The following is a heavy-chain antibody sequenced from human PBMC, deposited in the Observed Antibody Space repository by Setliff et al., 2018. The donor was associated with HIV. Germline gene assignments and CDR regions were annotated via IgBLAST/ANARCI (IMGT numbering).Heavy chain of an antibody. CDR1: RFTFSYYN. CDR2: ISGNSDHI. CDR3: VRDASPDYDSGGYSAGGH. D-gene: IGHD3-22*01. J-gene: IGHJ4*02. V-gene: IGHV3-21*06. Sequence: GGSLRLSCAASRFTFSYYNMYWLRQAPGEGLEWVSSISGNSDHIYYADSVKGRFTISRDNAKNSLYLQLNSLRAEDTAAYYCVRDASPDYDSGGYSAGGHWGRGTLVTVSS.